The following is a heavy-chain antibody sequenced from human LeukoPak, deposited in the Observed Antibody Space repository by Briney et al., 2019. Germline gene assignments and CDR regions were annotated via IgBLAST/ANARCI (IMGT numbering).Heavy chain of an antibody. D-gene: IGHD2-21*01. J-gene: IGHJ4*02. CDR2: IYYSGST. V-gene: IGHV4-59*01. Sequence: SETLSLTCSVSGGSINNYYWSRVRRPPGKGLEWVGCIYYSGSTNYNPSLKSRATISVDTSKSQFSLKVSSVTAADTAVYYCARSRLWCDYWGPGTLVTVSS. CDR1: GGSINNYY. CDR3: ARSRLWCDY.